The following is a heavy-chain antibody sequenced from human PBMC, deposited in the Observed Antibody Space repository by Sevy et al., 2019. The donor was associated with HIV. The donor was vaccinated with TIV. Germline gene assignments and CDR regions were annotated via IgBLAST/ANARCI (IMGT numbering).Heavy chain of an antibody. CDR3: AKRLVSWDGMDV. D-gene: IGHD1-26*01. Sequence: GGSLRLSCAASGFTFDTYSMNWVRQAPGKGLERVSFISGSSNYMYYADSVKGRFTVSRDNAKNSLYLQMNRVRAEDTAVYYCAKRLVSWDGMDVWGQGTTVTVSS. V-gene: IGHV3-21*01. J-gene: IGHJ6*02. CDR2: ISGSSNYM. CDR1: GFTFDTYS.